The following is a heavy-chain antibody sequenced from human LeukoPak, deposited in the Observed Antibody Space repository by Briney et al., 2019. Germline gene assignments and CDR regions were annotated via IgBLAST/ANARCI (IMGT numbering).Heavy chain of an antibody. CDR2: ICASGGGT. D-gene: IGHD2-8*01. V-gene: IGHV3-23*01. Sequence: GGPLRLSCAASGFTFSSYPIRWVRQAPGKGLEWVSAICASGGGTYYADSVKGRFTISRDNSRSTVFLQMSSLRAEDTAVYYCAKAPHCPNDVCRYFDYWGQGILVTVSS. J-gene: IGHJ4*02. CDR1: GFTFSSYP. CDR3: AKAPHCPNDVCRYFDY.